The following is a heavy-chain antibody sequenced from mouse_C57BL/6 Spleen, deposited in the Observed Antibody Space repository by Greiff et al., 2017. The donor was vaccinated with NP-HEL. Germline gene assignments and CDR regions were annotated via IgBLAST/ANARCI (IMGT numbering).Heavy chain of an antibody. CDR3: GRPMVTTRAWFAY. CDR1: GFSLSTFGMG. CDR2: TWWDDDK. Sequence: QVTLKVSGPGILQPSQTLSLTCSFSGFSLSTFGMGVGWIRQPPGKGLEWLAHTWWDDDKYYHPALKSRLTTSKDSSNNQVFLKIANVDPADTATYYCGRPMVTTRAWFAYWGQGTLVTVSA. J-gene: IGHJ3*01. V-gene: IGHV8-8*01. D-gene: IGHD2-2*01.